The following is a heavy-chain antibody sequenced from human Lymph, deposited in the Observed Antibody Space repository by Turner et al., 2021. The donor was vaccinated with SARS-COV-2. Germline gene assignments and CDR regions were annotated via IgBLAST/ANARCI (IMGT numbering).Heavy chain of an antibody. V-gene: IGHV3-30*18. Sequence: VQLVESGGGVVQPGRSLRLSCAASGFPFSSYGMHWVRQAPGKGLEWVAVISYDGSNKYYADSVKGRFTISRDNSKNTLYLQMNSLRAEDTAVYYCAKTRSGSYRGSFDYWGQGTLVTVSS. CDR3: AKTRSGSYRGSFDY. CDR1: GFPFSSYG. J-gene: IGHJ4*02. D-gene: IGHD1-26*01. CDR2: ISYDGSNK.